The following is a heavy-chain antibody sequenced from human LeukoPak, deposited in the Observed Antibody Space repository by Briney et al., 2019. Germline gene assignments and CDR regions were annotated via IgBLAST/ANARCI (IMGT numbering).Heavy chain of an antibody. Sequence: GGSLRLSCIGSGFTFADYGLSWFRQAPGKGLEWVGFIRGKALGWTTEYAASVKGRFSMSRDDSKNIAYLQMDSLKTEDTAVYYCSTDFWRLGFDYWGQGTLVTVSS. CDR2: IRGKALGWTT. J-gene: IGHJ4*02. V-gene: IGHV3-49*03. D-gene: IGHD3-3*01. CDR3: STDFWRLGFDY. CDR1: GFTFADYG.